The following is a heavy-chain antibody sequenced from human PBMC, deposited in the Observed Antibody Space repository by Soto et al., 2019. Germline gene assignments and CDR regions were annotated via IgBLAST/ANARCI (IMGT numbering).Heavy chain of an antibody. J-gene: IGHJ6*02. Sequence: QVQLQQWGAGLLKPSETLSLTCAVYGGSFSGYYWSWIRQPPGKGLEWIGEINHSGSTNYNPSLKGRVTRSVDTSKNQFCPKLSSVTDADKAVYYCARGRGVTTAYYYYGMDVWGQGTTVTVSS. D-gene: IGHD4-17*01. V-gene: IGHV4-34*01. CDR2: INHSGST. CDR1: GGSFSGYY. CDR3: ARGRGVTTAYYYYGMDV.